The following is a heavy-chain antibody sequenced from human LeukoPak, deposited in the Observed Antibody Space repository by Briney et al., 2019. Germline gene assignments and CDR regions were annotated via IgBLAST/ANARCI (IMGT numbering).Heavy chain of an antibody. J-gene: IGHJ4*02. D-gene: IGHD5-18*01. V-gene: IGHV4-59*08. Sequence: PSETLSLTCTASGGSVSNYYWSWIRQPPGKGLEWIGYIYYSGSTNYNPSLKSRVTISVDTSKNQFSLKVSSVTAADTAVYYCARHLYSYDLVDYWGQGTLVTVSS. CDR3: ARHLYSYDLVDY. CDR1: GGSVSNYY. CDR2: IYYSGST.